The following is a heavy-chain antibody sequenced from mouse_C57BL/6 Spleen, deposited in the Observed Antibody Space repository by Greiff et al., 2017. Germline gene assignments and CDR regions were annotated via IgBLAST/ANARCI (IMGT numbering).Heavy chain of an antibody. CDR2: INPNNGGT. CDR3: AREGYDGYYVRFAY. Sequence: VQLKESGPELVKPGASVKMSCKASGYTFTDYNMHWVKQSHGKSLEWIGYINPNNGGTSYNQKFKGKATLTVNKSSSTAYMELRSLTSEDSAVYYCAREGYDGYYVRFAYWGQGTLVTVSA. CDR1: GYTFTDYN. V-gene: IGHV1-22*01. D-gene: IGHD2-3*01. J-gene: IGHJ3*01.